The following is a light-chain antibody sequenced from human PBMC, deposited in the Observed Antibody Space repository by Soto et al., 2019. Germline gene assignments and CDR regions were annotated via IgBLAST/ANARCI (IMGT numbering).Light chain of an antibody. CDR1: QSIDKY. CDR2: AAS. CDR3: QQSYSTPSLT. J-gene: IGKJ4*02. V-gene: IGKV1-39*01. Sequence: DIQMTQSPSSLSASVGDRVTITCRASQSIDKYLNWYQQKPGKGPNLLIYAASNLRTGVPSRFSGSGSGTDFTLTISSMLPEDFATYLCQQSYSTPSLTLGGGTKVHIK.